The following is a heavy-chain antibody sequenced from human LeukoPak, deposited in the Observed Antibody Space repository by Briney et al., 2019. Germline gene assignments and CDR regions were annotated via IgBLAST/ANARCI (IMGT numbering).Heavy chain of an antibody. D-gene: IGHD3-10*01. J-gene: IGHJ3*02. CDR3: ARDGYGSGTYAFDI. V-gene: IGHV3-30*03. Sequence: GGSLRLSCAASGFTFSSYGMHWVRQAPGKGLEWVAVIPYDGSNKYYADSVKGRFTISRDNAKNSLYLQMNSLRAEDTAVYYCARDGYGSGTYAFDIWGQGTMVTVSS. CDR2: IPYDGSNK. CDR1: GFTFSSYG.